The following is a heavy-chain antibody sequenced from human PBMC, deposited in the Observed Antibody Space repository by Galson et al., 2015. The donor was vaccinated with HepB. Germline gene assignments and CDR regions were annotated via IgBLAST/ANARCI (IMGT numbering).Heavy chain of an antibody. CDR3: ARDRQDGDYTGFRFDP. CDR2: ISSSSSYT. Sequence: SLRLSCAASGFTFSDYYMSWIRQAPGKGLEWVSYISSSSSYTNYADSVKGRFTISRDNAKNSLYLQMNSLRAEDTAVYYCARDRQDGDYTGFRFDPWGQGTLVTVSS. V-gene: IGHV3-11*05. CDR1: GFTFSDYY. J-gene: IGHJ5*02. D-gene: IGHD4-17*01.